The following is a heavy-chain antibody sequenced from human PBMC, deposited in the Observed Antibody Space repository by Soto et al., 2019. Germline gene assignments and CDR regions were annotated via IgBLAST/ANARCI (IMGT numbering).Heavy chain of an antibody. CDR2: IYYSGST. J-gene: IGHJ4*02. D-gene: IGHD3-22*01. CDR3: ARDWEGSGYYYFDY. V-gene: IGHV4-31*03. Sequence: SETLSLTCTVSGGSISSGCYYWSWIRQHPGKGLEWIGYIYYSGSTYYNPSLKSRVTISVDTSKNQFSLKLSSVTAADTAVYYCARDWEGSGYYYFDYWGQGTLVTVSS. CDR1: GGSISSGCYY.